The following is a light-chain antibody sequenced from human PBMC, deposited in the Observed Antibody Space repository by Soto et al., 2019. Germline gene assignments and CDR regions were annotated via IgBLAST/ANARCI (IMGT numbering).Light chain of an antibody. Sequence: QAVMSHQPAVSAAPGKEFTISCSGSSSNVGHNSVSLYQHLPGTAPKLLIYDNNKRPSGIPARFSGSKSGTSATLGITGLQTGDEADYYCGAWDDRLTVYVFGSGTKVTVL. CDR2: DNN. CDR3: GAWDDRLTVYV. J-gene: IGLJ1*01. CDR1: SSNVGHNS. V-gene: IGLV1-51*01.